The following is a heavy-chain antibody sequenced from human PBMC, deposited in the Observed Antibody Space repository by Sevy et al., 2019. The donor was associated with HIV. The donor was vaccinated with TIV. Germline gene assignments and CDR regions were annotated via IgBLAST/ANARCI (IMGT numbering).Heavy chain of an antibody. CDR2: IKQDGSEK. D-gene: IGHD6-19*01. CDR1: GFTFSSYW. V-gene: IGHV3-7*03. CDR3: ARGPRIAVAATYYYYYGMDV. J-gene: IGHJ6*02. Sequence: GGSLRLSCAASGFTFSSYWMSWVRQAPGKGLEWVANIKQDGSEKYYVDSVKDRFTISRDNAKNSPYMQMNSLRAEDTAVYYCARGPRIAVAATYYYYYGMDVWGQGTTVTVSS.